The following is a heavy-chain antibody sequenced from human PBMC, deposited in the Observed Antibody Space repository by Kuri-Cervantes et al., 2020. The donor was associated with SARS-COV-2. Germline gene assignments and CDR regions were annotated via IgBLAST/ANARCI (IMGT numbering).Heavy chain of an antibody. CDR1: GFTFSGPA. D-gene: IGHD2-15*01. Sequence: GGSLRLSCAVSGFTFSGPAIHWVRHASGKGLEWVGRIRSKPNNYATAYTASVKGRFTISRDDSENTAYLQMNSLKTEDTAVYFCTSGSRSGGRCYYSFDYWGQGTLVTVSS. CDR2: IRSKPNNYAT. CDR3: TSGSRSGGRCYYSFDY. J-gene: IGHJ4*02. V-gene: IGHV3-73*01.